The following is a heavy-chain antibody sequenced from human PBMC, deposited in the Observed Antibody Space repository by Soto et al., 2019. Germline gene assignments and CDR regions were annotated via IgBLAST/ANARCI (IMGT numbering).Heavy chain of an antibody. CDR3: ASSVEATHIVPLYYFDY. CDR2: IIPIFGTA. V-gene: IGHV1-69*13. J-gene: IGHJ4*02. CDR1: GGTFSSYA. D-gene: IGHD1-26*01. Sequence: SVKVSCKAYGGTFSSYAISWVRQAPGQGLEWMGGIIPIFGTANYAQKFQGRVTITADESTSTAYMELSSLRSEDTAVYYCASSVEATHIVPLYYFDYWGQGTLVTVSS.